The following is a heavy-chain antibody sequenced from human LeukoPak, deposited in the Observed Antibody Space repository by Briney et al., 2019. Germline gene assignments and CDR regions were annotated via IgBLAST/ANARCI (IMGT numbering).Heavy chain of an antibody. D-gene: IGHD3-10*01. CDR1: GFTFSSYE. V-gene: IGHV3-48*03. CDR2: ISSSGSTI. J-gene: IGHJ4*02. Sequence: GGSLRLSCAASGFTFSSYEMNWVRQAPGKGLERVSHISSSGSTIYYADSVKGRFTISRDNAKNSLYLQMNSLRAEDTAVYYCARGKYYYGSGSYHPGLPADYWGQGTLVTVSS. CDR3: ARGKYYYGSGSYHPGLPADY.